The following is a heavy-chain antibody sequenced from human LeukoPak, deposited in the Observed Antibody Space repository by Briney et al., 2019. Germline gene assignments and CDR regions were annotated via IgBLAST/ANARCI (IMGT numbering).Heavy chain of an antibody. V-gene: IGHV7-4-1*02. J-gene: IGHJ3*02. CDR2: INTNTGNP. Sequence: ASVKVSCKASGYTFTSYAMNWVRQAPGQGLEWMGWINTNTGNPTYAQGFTGRFVFSLDTSVSTAYLQISSLKAEDTAVYYCAGSKHRAWRFYDILTASHAFDIWGQGTMVTVSS. D-gene: IGHD3-9*01. CDR3: AGSKHRAWRFYDILTASHAFDI. CDR1: GYTFTSYA.